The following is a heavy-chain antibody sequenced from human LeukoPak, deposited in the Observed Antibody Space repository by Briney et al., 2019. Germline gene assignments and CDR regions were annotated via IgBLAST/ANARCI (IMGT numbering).Heavy chain of an antibody. CDR1: SGSISSSSYY. D-gene: IGHD1-26*01. J-gene: IGHJ4*02. CDR3: ARSSGSNDIYGY. V-gene: IGHV4-30-4*01. Sequence: PSETLSLTCTVSSGSISSSSYYWSWIRQPPGKGLEWIGYIYYSGSTYYNPSLKSRVTISFDTSKNQFSLRLSSVTAADTAVYYCARSSGSNDIYGYWGQGTLVTVSS. CDR2: IYYSGST.